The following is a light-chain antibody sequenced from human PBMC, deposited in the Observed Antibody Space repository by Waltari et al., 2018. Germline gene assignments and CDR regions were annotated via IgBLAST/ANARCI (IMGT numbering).Light chain of an antibody. J-gene: IGLJ2*01. V-gene: IGLV1-36*01. Sequence: QSVLTQPPSVSEAPRQRCTISCSGSFSNLGRNAVHWYRQLPGKAPNLLIYFDDLLPSGVSDRFSGSKSGTSASLAISGLRSEDEADYYCAAWDDSLSGRVMIGGGTKLTVL. CDR3: AAWDDSLSGRVM. CDR1: FSNLGRNA. CDR2: FDD.